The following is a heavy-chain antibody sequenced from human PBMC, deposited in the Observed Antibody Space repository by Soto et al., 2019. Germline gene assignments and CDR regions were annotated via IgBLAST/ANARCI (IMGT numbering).Heavy chain of an antibody. CDR3: ARARIAVAKYFQH. V-gene: IGHV4-34*01. Sequence: QVQLQQWGAGLLKPSETLSLTCAVYGGSFSGYYWSWIRQPPGKGLEWIGEINHSGSTNYNPSLKSRVTISVDTSKNQCSLKLSSVTAADTAVYYCARARIAVAKYFQHWGQGTLVTVSS. J-gene: IGHJ1*01. CDR1: GGSFSGYY. D-gene: IGHD6-19*01. CDR2: INHSGST.